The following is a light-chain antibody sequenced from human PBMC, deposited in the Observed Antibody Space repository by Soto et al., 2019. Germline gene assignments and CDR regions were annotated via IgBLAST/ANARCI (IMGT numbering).Light chain of an antibody. CDR1: QDIRNE. V-gene: IGKV1-6*02. J-gene: IGKJ1*01. CDR2: GTS. Sequence: AIPMTQSPSSMSASIGGRVTITCRASQDIRNEVGWYQQRPGKAPKLMVYGTSYLESGVPSRFSGGGSGTDLTRTVSSLQHEDFATYYCLQDSSYPRTFGQGTTVEL. CDR3: LQDSSYPRT.